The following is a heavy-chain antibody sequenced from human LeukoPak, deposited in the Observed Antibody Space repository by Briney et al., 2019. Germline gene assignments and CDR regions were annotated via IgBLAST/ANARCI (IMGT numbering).Heavy chain of an antibody. CDR2: ISGSGGST. CDR1: GFTFSGYA. V-gene: IGHV3-23*01. Sequence: GGSLRLSCAASGFTFSGYAMSWVRQAPGKGLEWVSAISGSGGSTYYADSVKGRFTISRDNSKNTLYLQMNSLRAEDTAVYYCAKDQGYYYDSSGLEWGQVTLVTVSS. J-gene: IGHJ4*02. CDR3: AKDQGYYYDSSGLE. D-gene: IGHD3-22*01.